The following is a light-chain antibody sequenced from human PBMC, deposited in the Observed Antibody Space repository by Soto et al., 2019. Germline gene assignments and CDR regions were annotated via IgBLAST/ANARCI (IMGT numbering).Light chain of an antibody. J-gene: IGKJ2*02. CDR2: LRS. CDR1: QSLLHSNGYNY. CDR3: MQALHTPRT. V-gene: IGKV2-28*01. Sequence: DIVMTQSPLSLPVTPGEPASISCRSSQSLLHSNGYNYLDWYLQKPGHSPQLVIFLRSNRSSGVPDGFSGSGSGTDFTLKISRVEAEDVCVYYCMQALHTPRTFGQGTKLEIK.